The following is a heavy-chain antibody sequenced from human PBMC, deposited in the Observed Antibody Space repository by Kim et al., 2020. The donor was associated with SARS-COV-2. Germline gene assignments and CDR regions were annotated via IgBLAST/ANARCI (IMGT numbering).Heavy chain of an antibody. D-gene: IGHD2-21*01. J-gene: IGHJ4*02. V-gene: IGHV3-11*01. Sequence: GGALRLSCAASGFTFSAYYMSWIRQAPGKGLEWISSIRRRGGETIYYAESSKGRFTISRDNARNSIFLQMNSLRADDTAVYYCARGGGDDYNFHFRFWGQGALVTVSS. CDR1: GFTFSAYY. CDR3: ARGGGDDYNFHFRF. CDR2: IRRRGGETI.